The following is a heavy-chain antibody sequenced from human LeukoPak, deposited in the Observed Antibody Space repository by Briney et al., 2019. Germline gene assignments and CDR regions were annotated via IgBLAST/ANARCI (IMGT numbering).Heavy chain of an antibody. V-gene: IGHV3-74*01. CDR3: TRDTYTASTHLPDY. CDR1: GFTFSSYW. CDR2: IKSDGSST. D-gene: IGHD5-18*01. J-gene: IGHJ4*02. Sequence: GGSLRLSCAASGFTFSSYWMHWVRQAPGKGLVWVSRIKSDGSSTSYADSVKGRFTISRDNTKNTLYLQMNSLRAEDTAVYYCTRDTYTASTHLPDYWGRGTLVTVSS.